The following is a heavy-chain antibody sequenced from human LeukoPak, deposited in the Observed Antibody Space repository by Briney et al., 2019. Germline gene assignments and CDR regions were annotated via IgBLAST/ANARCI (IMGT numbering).Heavy chain of an antibody. Sequence: SETLSLTCTVSGGSISSSSYYWGWIRQPPGKGLEWIGSIYYSGSTYYNPSLKSRVTILVDTSKNQFSLKLSSVTAADTAVYYCARDPGYDILTGYWRGFYFDYWGQGTLVTVSS. V-gene: IGHV4-39*07. CDR2: IYYSGST. CDR3: ARDPGYDILTGYWRGFYFDY. D-gene: IGHD3-9*01. CDR1: GGSISSSSYY. J-gene: IGHJ4*02.